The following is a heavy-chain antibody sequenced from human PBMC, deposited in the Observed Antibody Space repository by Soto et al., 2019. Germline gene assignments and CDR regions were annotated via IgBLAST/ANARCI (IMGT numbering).Heavy chain of an antibody. Sequence: SETLSLTCTVSGGSISSYYWSWIRQPPGKGLKWIGYISYSGSTNYNPSLKSRVTISVDTSKNQFSLKLTSVTAADTAVYYCARQGYYDLLSGYYLFDYWGQGILVTVSS. V-gene: IGHV4-59*08. CDR2: ISYSGST. J-gene: IGHJ4*02. CDR1: GGSISSYY. D-gene: IGHD3-3*01. CDR3: ARQGYYDLLSGYYLFDY.